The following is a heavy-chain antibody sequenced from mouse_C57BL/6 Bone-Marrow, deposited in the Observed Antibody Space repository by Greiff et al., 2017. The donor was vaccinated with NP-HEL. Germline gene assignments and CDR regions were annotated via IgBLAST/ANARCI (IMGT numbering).Heavy chain of an antibody. CDR1: GYSFTGYY. CDR3: ARKDYGSSYQFAY. Sequence: EVQLQQSGPELVKPGASVKISCKASGYSFTGYYMNWVKQSPEKSLEWIGEINPSTGGTTYNQKFKAKATLTVDKSSSTAYMQLMSLTSEDSAVYYCARKDYGSSYQFAYWGQGTLVTVSA. J-gene: IGHJ3*01. D-gene: IGHD1-1*01. CDR2: INPSTGGT. V-gene: IGHV1-42*01.